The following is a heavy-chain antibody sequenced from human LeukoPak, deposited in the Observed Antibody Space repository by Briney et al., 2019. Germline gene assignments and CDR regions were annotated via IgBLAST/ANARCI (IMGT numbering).Heavy chain of an antibody. CDR3: ARGAPGGVDY. CDR1: GGSISSYY. V-gene: IGHV4-59*01. J-gene: IGHJ4*02. D-gene: IGHD3-10*01. CDR2: IYYSGST. Sequence: PSETLSLTCTVSGGSISSYYWSWIRQPPGKGLEWIGYIYYSGSTNYNPSLKRRVTISVDTSKNKFSLKLSSVPAADTAVYYCARGAPGGVDYWGQGTLLTVSS.